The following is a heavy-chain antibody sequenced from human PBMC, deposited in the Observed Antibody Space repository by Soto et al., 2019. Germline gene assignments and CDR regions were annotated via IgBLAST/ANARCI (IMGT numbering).Heavy chain of an antibody. CDR2: ISVSGGST. Sequence: EVQLLESGGGLVQPGGSLRLSCAASGFTFSSYAMSWVRQAPGKGLEWVSAISVSGGSTYYADSVKGRFTISRDNSKNTLDLQMNSLRAQDTAVYYCAKDVVGFPPEGLDYWGQGTLVTVSS. D-gene: IGHD2-21*01. CDR3: AKDVVGFPPEGLDY. CDR1: GFTFSSYA. J-gene: IGHJ4*02. V-gene: IGHV3-23*01.